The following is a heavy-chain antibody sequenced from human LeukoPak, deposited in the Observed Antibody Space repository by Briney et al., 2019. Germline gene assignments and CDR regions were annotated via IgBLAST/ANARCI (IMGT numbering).Heavy chain of an antibody. V-gene: IGHV3-48*02. CDR1: GFTFSSFS. J-gene: IGHJ4*02. D-gene: IGHD6-13*01. CDR2: ISSSSSII. Sequence: GGSLRLSCAASGFTFSSFSMNWVRQPPGKGLEWVSSISSSSSIIYYADSVKGRFTISRDNAKSSLYLQINSLRDEDTAVYYCARGIPADYWGQGTLVTVSS. CDR3: ARGIPADY.